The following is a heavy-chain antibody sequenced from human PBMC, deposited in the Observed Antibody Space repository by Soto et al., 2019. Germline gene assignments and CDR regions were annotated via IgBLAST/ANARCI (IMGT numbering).Heavy chain of an antibody. CDR1: GGSISSGDYY. Sequence: SETLSLTCTVSGGSISSGDYYWSWIRQPPGKGLEWIGYIYYSGSTYYNPSLKSRVTISVDTSKNQFSLKLSSVTAADTAVYYCARAMVRGVIRYYYYGMDAWGQGTTVTVSS. V-gene: IGHV4-30-4*01. CDR2: IYYSGST. CDR3: ARAMVRGVIRYYYYGMDA. J-gene: IGHJ6*02. D-gene: IGHD3-10*01.